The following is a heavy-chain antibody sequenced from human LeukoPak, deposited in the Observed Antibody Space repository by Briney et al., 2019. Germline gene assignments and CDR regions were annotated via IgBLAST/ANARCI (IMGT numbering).Heavy chain of an antibody. Sequence: GGSLRLSCAASGFTFSSYAMHWVRQAPGKGLEWVAVISYDGSNKYYADSVKGRFTIPRDNSKNTLYLQMNSLRAEDTAVYYCAKDSGYADIWGQGTMVTVSS. CDR1: GFTFSSYA. J-gene: IGHJ3*02. D-gene: IGHD5-12*01. V-gene: IGHV3-30*04. CDR2: ISYDGSNK. CDR3: AKDSGYADI.